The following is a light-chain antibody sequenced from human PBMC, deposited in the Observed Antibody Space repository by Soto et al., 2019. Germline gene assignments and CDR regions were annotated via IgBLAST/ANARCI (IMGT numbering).Light chain of an antibody. V-gene: IGKV3D-15*01. CDR3: QERTGWPPWT. CDR1: QSVSSN. CDR2: GAS. Sequence: EIVMTQSPATLSVSPGERATLSCRASQSVSSNLAWYQQKPGQAPRLLIYGASTRATGIPARFSGSGSGTDFTLTISSLEPEDFAVYYCQERTGWPPWTFGQGTKVDIK. J-gene: IGKJ1*01.